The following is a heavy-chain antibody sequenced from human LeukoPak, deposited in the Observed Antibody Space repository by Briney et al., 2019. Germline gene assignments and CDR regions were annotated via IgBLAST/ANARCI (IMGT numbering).Heavy chain of an antibody. Sequence: ASVKVSCKASGYTFTGYYMHWVRQAPGQGLGWMGWINPNSGGANYAQKFQGRVTMTRDTSISTAYMELSRLRSDDTAVYYCARFVFCSGGSCYHALDYWGQGTLVTVSS. D-gene: IGHD2-15*01. CDR1: GYTFTGYY. CDR2: INPNSGGA. CDR3: ARFVFCSGGSCYHALDY. J-gene: IGHJ4*02. V-gene: IGHV1-2*02.